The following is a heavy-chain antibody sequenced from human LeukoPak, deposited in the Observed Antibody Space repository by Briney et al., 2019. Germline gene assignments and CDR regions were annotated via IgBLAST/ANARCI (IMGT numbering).Heavy chain of an antibody. D-gene: IGHD3-16*02. CDR3: ARNWNYGYVWGSYRYDLFDP. CDR2: INPSGGST. V-gene: IGHV1-46*01. CDR1: GYTFTSYY. J-gene: IGHJ5*02. Sequence: ASVKVSCKASGYTFTSYYMHWVRQAPGQGLEWMGIINPSGGSTSYAQKFQGRVTMTRDTSTSTVYMELSSLRSEDTAVYYCARNWNYGYVWGSYRYDLFDPWGQGTLVTVSS.